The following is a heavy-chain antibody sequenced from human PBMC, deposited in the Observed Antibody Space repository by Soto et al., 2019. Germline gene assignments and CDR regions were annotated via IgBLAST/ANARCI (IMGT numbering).Heavy chain of an antibody. CDR3: AKDGGKDGYFGNWFDP. V-gene: IGHV1-69*15. CDR1: GGTLSNYA. D-gene: IGHD5-12*01. CDR2: IIPIFGSA. Sequence: QVQLVQSGAEVKKHGSSVKVSCKASGGTLSNYASTWVRQAPEQGLEWLGRIIPIFGSANYAQKFQGRVTITADESTTTAYMELSSLRSDDTAVYYCAKDGGKDGYFGNWFDPWGQGTLVTVSS. J-gene: IGHJ5*02.